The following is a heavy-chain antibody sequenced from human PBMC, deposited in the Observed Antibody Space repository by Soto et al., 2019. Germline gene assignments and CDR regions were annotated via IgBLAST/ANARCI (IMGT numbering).Heavy chain of an antibody. V-gene: IGHV1-46*03. J-gene: IGHJ2*01. CDR3: ARDPGGTSRSNYWYFYL. Sequence: ASVKVSCKASGYTFTSYYMHWVRQAPGQGLEWMGIINPSGGSTSYAQKFQGRVTMTRDTSTSTVYMELSSLRSEDTAVYYCARDPGGTSRSNYWYFYLWGRGTLVTVSS. CDR1: GYTFTSYY. D-gene: IGHD2-2*01. CDR2: INPSGGST.